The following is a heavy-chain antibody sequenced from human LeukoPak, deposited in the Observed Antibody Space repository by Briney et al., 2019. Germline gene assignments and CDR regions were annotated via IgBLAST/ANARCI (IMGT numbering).Heavy chain of an antibody. CDR2: INSDGSST. V-gene: IGHV3-74*01. D-gene: IGHD3-22*01. CDR1: GFTFSSYW. J-gene: IGHJ4*02. CDR3: VRDRGYYDSSGYYSFDN. Sequence: GGSLRLSCAASGFTFSSYWMHWVRQGPGKGLVWVSRINSDGSSTNYADSVKGRFTISRDNAKNTLYLQMNNLRDEDTAVYYRVRDRGYYDSSGYYSFDNWGQGTLVTVSS.